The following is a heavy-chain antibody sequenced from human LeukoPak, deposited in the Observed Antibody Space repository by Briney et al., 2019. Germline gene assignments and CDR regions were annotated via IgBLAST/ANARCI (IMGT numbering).Heavy chain of an antibody. V-gene: IGHV1-2*02. J-gene: IGHJ6*02. CDR1: GYTFTGYY. CDR3: ARDHCIGSGRYENDYCGMDV. Sequence: ASVKVSCKASGYTFTGYYMQWVRQAPGQGLEWMGWINPNSGDTNYAQKFQGRVTMTRDTSISTAYMELNSLRSDDTAVYYCARDHCIGSGRYENDYCGMDVWGQGTTVTVSS. CDR2: INPNSGDT. D-gene: IGHD2-2*01.